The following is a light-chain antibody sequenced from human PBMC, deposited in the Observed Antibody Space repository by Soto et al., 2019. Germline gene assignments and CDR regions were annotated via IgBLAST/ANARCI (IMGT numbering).Light chain of an antibody. CDR2: GAS. CDR3: LHYGTPHNT. CDR1: QSVRSSY. Sequence: EVVLTQSPGTLSLSPGERATLSCRASQSVRSSYLAWYRQKPGQSPRLLIYGASRRATGIPDRFSGSASGTDVSLAISRLEPEDFAVYYCLHYGTPHNTFGQGTKLEI. J-gene: IGKJ2*01. V-gene: IGKV3-20*01.